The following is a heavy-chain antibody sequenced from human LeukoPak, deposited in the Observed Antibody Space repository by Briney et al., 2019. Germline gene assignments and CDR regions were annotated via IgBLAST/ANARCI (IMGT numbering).Heavy chain of an antibody. J-gene: IGHJ4*02. D-gene: IGHD6-19*01. CDR1: GGSISSGGYY. Sequence: PSQTLSLTCTVSGGSISSGGYYWSWIRQHPGKGLEWIGYIYYSGSTYYNPSLKSRVTISVDTSKNQFSLKLSSVTAADTAVYYCARGDSKQWLVRGGGNYFDYWGQGTLVTVSS. V-gene: IGHV4-31*03. CDR3: ARGDSKQWLVRGGGNYFDY. CDR2: IYYSGST.